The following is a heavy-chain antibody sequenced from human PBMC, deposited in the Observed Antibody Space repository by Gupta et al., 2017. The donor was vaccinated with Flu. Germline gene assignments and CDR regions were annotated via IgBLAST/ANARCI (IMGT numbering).Heavy chain of an antibody. D-gene: IGHD2-15*01. CDR2: IIPIFGTA. CDR1: GGTFSSYA. J-gene: IGHJ5*02. CDR3: ASSGGSFYWFDP. V-gene: IGHV1-69*01. Sequence: QVQLVQSGAEAKKTGSSVTVYCKDSGGTFSSYAISWVRQAPGQGLEWMGGIIPIFGTANYAQKFQGRVTITADESTSTAYMELSSLRSEDTAVYYCASSGGSFYWFDPWGQGTLVTVSS.